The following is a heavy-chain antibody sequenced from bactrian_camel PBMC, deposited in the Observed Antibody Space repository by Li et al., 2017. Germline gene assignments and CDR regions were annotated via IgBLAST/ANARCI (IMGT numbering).Heavy chain of an antibody. CDR2: DANDGTT. CDR1: GNTCRQCC. V-gene: IGHV3S53*01. Sequence: HVQLVESGGGLVQPGGSLRLSCAGSGNTCRQCCMGWVRQAPGKEREGVAADANDGTTRYATSVKGRYTISLDRVKNSLYLEMNSLKPEDTAIYYCAADWPCLYYAPWYLPRSNVFDYWGHGTQVTVS. D-gene: IGHD1*01. CDR3: AADWPCLYYAPWYLPRSNVFDY. J-gene: IGHJ4*01.